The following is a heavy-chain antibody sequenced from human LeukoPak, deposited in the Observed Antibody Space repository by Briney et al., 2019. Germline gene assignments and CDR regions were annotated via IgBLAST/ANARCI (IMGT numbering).Heavy chain of an antibody. J-gene: IGHJ6*02. CDR3: AREGVVVAATLAYYYGMDV. D-gene: IGHD2-15*01. Sequence: GGTLRLSCAGSGFTFSTYWMSWVRQAPGKGLEWVGNINQDGSEKNFVDSVKGRFTISRDNAKNSLYLQMNSLRAEDTAVYYCAREGVVVAATLAYYYGMDVWGQGTTVTVSS. CDR1: GFTFSTYW. V-gene: IGHV3-7*01. CDR2: INQDGSEK.